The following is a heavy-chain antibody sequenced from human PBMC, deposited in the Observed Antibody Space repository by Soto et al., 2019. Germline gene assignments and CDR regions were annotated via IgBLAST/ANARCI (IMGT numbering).Heavy chain of an antibody. CDR1: GYTFTSYG. CDR3: ARYCNNGVCYFDY. CDR2: ISACNGNT. Sequence: QVQLVQSGAEVKKPGASVKVSCKASGYTFTSYGIIWVRQAPGQGLEWMGWISACNGNTNYAQKLQGRVTVTTDTSTRTGSMELRSLRSDDMAVYYCARYCNNGVCYFDYWGQGTLVTVSP. J-gene: IGHJ4*02. V-gene: IGHV1-18*03. D-gene: IGHD2-8*01.